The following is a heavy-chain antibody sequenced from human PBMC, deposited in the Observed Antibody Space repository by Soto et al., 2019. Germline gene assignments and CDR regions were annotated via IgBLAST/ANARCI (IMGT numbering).Heavy chain of an antibody. D-gene: IGHD2-2*01. Sequence: SLRLSCTASGFTFGDYAMSWFRQAPGKGLEWVGFIRSKAYGGTTEYAASVKGRFTISRDDSKSIAYLQMNSLKTEDTAVYYCTRASEPEHCSSTSCYYFDYWGQGTLVTVSS. CDR3: TRASEPEHCSSTSCYYFDY. CDR1: GFTFGDYA. V-gene: IGHV3-49*03. CDR2: IRSKAYGGTT. J-gene: IGHJ4*02.